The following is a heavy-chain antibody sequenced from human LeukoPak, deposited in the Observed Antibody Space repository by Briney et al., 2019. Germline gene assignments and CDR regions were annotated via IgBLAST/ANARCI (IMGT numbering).Heavy chain of an antibody. V-gene: IGHV4-39*07. CDR1: GGSISSSSYY. Sequence: SETLSLTCTVSGGSISSSSYYWGWIRQPPGKGLEWIGSIYYSGSTYYNPSLKSRVTISVDTSKNQFSLKLSSVTAADTAVYYCARETAGVALDYWGQGTLVTVSS. CDR2: IYYSGST. D-gene: IGHD3-3*01. J-gene: IGHJ4*02. CDR3: ARETAGVALDY.